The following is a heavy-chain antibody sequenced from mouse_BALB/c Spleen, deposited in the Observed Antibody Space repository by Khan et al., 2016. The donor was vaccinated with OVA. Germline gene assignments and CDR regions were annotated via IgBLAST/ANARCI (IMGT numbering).Heavy chain of an antibody. D-gene: IGHD2-12*01. CDR1: GYTFTDYA. V-gene: IGHV1S137*01. CDR3: ARGNSQRYYAVDY. Sequence: VQLKQSGAELVRPGVSVKISCKGSGYTFTDYAMHWVKQSHAKNLEWIGVISTYYGEATYNQKFKGKATMTVDKSSSTAYLELARLTSEDSAIYYCARGNSQRYYAVDYWGQGTPVTVSS. J-gene: IGHJ4*01. CDR2: ISTYYGEA.